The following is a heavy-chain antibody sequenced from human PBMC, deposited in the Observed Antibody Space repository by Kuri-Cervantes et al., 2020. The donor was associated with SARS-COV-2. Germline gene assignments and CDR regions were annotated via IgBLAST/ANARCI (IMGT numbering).Heavy chain of an antibody. Sequence: GSLRLSCAVYGGSFSGYYWSWIRQPPGKGLEWIGEINHSGSTNYNPSLKSRATISVDTSKNQFYLKLSSVTAADTAVYYCASIVRADYYGSGSYYSLFDYWGQGTLVTVSS. D-gene: IGHD3-10*01. CDR2: INHSGST. J-gene: IGHJ4*02. CDR3: ASIVRADYYGSGSYYSLFDY. CDR1: GGSFSGYY. V-gene: IGHV4-34*01.